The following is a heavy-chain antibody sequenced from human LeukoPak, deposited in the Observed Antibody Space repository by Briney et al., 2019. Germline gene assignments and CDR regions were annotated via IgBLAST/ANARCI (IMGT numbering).Heavy chain of an antibody. CDR2: IWYDGSNK. J-gene: IGHJ4*02. Sequence: GGSLRLSCAASGFTFSSYGMHWVRQAPGKGLEWVAVIWYDGSNKYYADSVKGRFTISRDNSKNTLYLQMNSPRAEDTAVYYCARSHRRYDSSGSNYWGQGTLVTVSS. CDR3: ARSHRRYDSSGSNY. V-gene: IGHV3-33*01. CDR1: GFTFSSYG. D-gene: IGHD3-22*01.